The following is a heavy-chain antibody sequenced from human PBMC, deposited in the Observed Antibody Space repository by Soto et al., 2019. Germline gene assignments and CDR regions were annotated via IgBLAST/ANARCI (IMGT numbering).Heavy chain of an antibody. CDR2: IIPIFGTA. CDR3: ARVESIAGPGGYYYYGMDV. Sequence: QVQLVQSGAEVKKPGSSVKVSCKASGGTFSRYAISWVRQAPGPALELMGGIIPIFGTANYAQKFQGRVTITEDESTSTAYMELSSLRSEDTAVYYCARVESIAGPGGYYYYGMDVWGQGTTVTVSS. J-gene: IGHJ6*02. CDR1: GGTFSRYA. D-gene: IGHD6-6*01. V-gene: IGHV1-69*01.